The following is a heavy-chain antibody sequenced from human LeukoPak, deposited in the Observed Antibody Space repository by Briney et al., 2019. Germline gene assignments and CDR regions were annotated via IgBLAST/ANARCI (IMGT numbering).Heavy chain of an antibody. J-gene: IGHJ4*02. CDR3: ARDSPSIAVAGTRFDY. CDR1: GFTFSSYE. V-gene: IGHV3-7*01. D-gene: IGHD6-19*01. CDR2: IKQDGSEK. Sequence: PGGSLGLSCAASGFTFSSYEMNWVRQAPGKGLEWVANIKQDGSEKYYVDSVKGRFTISRDNAKNSLYLQMNSLRAEDTAVYYCARDSPSIAVAGTRFDYWGQGTLVTVSS.